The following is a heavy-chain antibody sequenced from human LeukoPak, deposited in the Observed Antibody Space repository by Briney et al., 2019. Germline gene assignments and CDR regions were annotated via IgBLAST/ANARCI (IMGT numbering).Heavy chain of an antibody. J-gene: IGHJ6*02. CDR3: AKDRGGYCSSTSCHWDYYYGMDV. V-gene: IGHV3-23*01. CDR1: GFTFSSYA. CDR2: ISGSGGST. D-gene: IGHD2-2*01. Sequence: GGSLRLSCAASGFTFSSYAMSWVRQAPGKGLEWVSAISGSGGSTYYADYVKGRFTISRDNSKNTLYLQMNSLRAEDTAVYYCAKDRGGYCSSTSCHWDYYYGMDVWGQGTTVTVSS.